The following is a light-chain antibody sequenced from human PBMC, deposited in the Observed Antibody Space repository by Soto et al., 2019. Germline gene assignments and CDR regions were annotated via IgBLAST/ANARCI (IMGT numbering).Light chain of an antibody. CDR1: SSNIGSNT. CDR2: SNN. CDR3: AVWDDSLNVRGVV. Sequence: QSVLTQPPSASGTPGQRVTISCSGSSSNIGSNTVNWYQQLPATAPKLLIYSNNQRPSAVPDRVSGSKSGTSASLAISGLQSEDEADYYCAVWDDSLNVRGVVFGGGTKLTVL. V-gene: IGLV1-44*01. J-gene: IGLJ2*01.